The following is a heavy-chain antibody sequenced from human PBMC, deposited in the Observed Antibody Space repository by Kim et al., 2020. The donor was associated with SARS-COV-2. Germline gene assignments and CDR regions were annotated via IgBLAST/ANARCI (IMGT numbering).Heavy chain of an antibody. D-gene: IGHD2-15*01. CDR1: GFTFSNAW. J-gene: IGHJ6*02. CDR3: STGAKRNAMDV. CDR2: IKSKNDGGTI. Sequence: GGSLRLSCAASGFTFSNAWMSWVRQAPGKGLEWVGRIKSKNDGGTIEHAAPVKGRFTISRDDSKNTLYLQMNSLKTEDTAVYYCSTGAKRNAMDVWGQGTTVTVSS. V-gene: IGHV3-15*01.